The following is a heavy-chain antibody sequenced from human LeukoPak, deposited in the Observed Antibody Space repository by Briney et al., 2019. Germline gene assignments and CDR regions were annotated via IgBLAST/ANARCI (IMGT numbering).Heavy chain of an antibody. Sequence: GGSLRLSCAASGFTFSNAWMNWVRQAPGKGLEWVGRIKSKTKGGTADYAAPVEGRFTISRDDSENTVYLQMNSLKTEDTAVYYCTTSSIGNVWGQGTTVTVSS. CDR1: GFTFSNAW. V-gene: IGHV3-15*07. J-gene: IGHJ6*02. CDR3: TTSSIGNV. CDR2: IKSKTKGGTA. D-gene: IGHD4-23*01.